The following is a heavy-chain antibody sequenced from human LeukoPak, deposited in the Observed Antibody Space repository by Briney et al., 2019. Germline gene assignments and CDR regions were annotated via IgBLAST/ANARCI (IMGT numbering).Heavy chain of an antibody. CDR3: RGDSSGYYSDYGMDV. J-gene: IGHJ6*02. Sequence: GGSLRLSCTASGFTFGDYAMSWVRQAPGKGLEWVSFIRSKAYGGTAEYAASVKGRFTISRDDSKSIAYLQMNSLKTEDTAVYYCRGDSSGYYSDYGMDVWGQGTTVTVSS. CDR1: GFTFGDYA. V-gene: IGHV3-49*04. CDR2: IRSKAYGGTA. D-gene: IGHD3-22*01.